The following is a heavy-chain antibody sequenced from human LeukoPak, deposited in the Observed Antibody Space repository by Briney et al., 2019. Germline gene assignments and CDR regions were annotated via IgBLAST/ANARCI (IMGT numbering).Heavy chain of an antibody. V-gene: IGHV3-48*03. CDR2: ISTSGTTK. CDR1: GFTFSNYE. CDR3: AREWMGYSSSRRYYYYYTDV. Sequence: PGGSLRLSCAVSGFTFSNYEINWVRQAPGKGLEWVSYISTSGTTKYYADSVKGRFTISRDNAKNSLYLQMNSLRAEDTALYYCAREWMGYSSSRRYYYYYTDVWGKGTTVTVSS. J-gene: IGHJ6*03. D-gene: IGHD6-13*01.